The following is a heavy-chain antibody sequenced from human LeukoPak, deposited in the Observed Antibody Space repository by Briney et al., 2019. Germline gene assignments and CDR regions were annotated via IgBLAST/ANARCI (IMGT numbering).Heavy chain of an antibody. J-gene: IGHJ6*03. D-gene: IGHD3-10*01. CDR1: GGSVSRSPYY. CDR3: ARVFDSGSQAYFYYMDV. V-gene: IGHV4-39*07. CDR2: IYYSGST. Sequence: PSETLSLTCTVSGGSVSRSPYYWGWIRQPPGKGLEWIGNIYYSGSTYYNPSLKSRVTISVDTSKNQFSLKVTSVTAADTAVYYCARVFDSGSQAYFYYMDVWGKGTTVTISS.